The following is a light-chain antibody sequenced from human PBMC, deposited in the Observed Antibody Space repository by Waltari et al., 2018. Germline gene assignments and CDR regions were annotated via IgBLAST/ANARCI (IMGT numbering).Light chain of an antibody. CDR3: QHYGSSPYT. Sequence: EIVLTQSPGTLSLSPGERATLSCRASQPVSRTYVAWYQQKPGQAPRLLIYGTSVRATGIPDTFSGSGSGADFTLSISRLMPEDFAVYYCQHYGSSPYTFGQGTKLEIK. V-gene: IGKV3-20*01. J-gene: IGKJ2*01. CDR2: GTS. CDR1: QPVSRTY.